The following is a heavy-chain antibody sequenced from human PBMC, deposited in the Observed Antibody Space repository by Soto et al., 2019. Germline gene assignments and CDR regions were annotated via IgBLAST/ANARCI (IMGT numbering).Heavy chain of an antibody. CDR1: GYSFTSYW. Sequence: GESLKISCKGSGYSFTSYWISWVRQMPGKGLDWMGRIDPSDSYTNYSPSFQGHVTISADKSISTAYLQWSSLKASDTAMYYCATLLIPYYGSGSYYKNYYYGMDVWGQGTTVTSP. CDR3: ATLLIPYYGSGSYYKNYYYGMDV. D-gene: IGHD3-10*01. V-gene: IGHV5-10-1*01. J-gene: IGHJ6*02. CDR2: IDPSDSYT.